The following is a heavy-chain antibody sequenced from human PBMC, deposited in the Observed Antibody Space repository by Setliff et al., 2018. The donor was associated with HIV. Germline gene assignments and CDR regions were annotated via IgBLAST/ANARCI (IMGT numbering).Heavy chain of an antibody. V-gene: IGHV3-7*01. Sequence: GGSLRLSCAASGLTFSNYWMSWVRQAPGRGLEWVANIKEDGSEKYYADSVEGRFTISRDNAGNSLSLLMNSLRAEDTAVYFCARDKDMTVAFDLWGQGTPVTVSS. CDR3: ARDKDMTVAFDL. CDR2: IKEDGSEK. J-gene: IGHJ4*02. CDR1: GLTFSNYW. D-gene: IGHD3-22*01.